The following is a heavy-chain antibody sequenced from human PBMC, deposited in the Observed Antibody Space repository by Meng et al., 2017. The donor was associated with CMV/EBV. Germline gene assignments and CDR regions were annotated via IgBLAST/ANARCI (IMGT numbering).Heavy chain of an antibody. J-gene: IGHJ4*02. CDR3: ARIADSSGYFDY. CDR1: GFSLSTSGMR. Sequence: SGPTLVKPTQTLTLTCTFSGFSLSTSGMRVTWIRQPPGKALEWLARIDLDDDKFYSTSLKTRLTISKDTSKNQVVLTMTNMDPVDTATYYCARIADSSGYFDYWGQGTLVTVSS. V-gene: IGHV2-70D*14. D-gene: IGHD3-22*01. CDR2: IDLDDDK.